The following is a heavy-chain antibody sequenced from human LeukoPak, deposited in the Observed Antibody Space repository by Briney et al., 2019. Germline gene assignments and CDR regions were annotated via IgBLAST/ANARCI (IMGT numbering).Heavy chain of an antibody. Sequence: GGSLRLSCAASGFTFSSYGMHWVRQAPGEGLEWVAVIWYDGSNKYYADSVKGRFTISRDNSKNTLYLQMNSLRAEDTAVYYCARDRVRSFFDYWGQGTLVTVSS. CDR3: ARDRVRSFFDY. CDR1: GFTFSSYG. D-gene: IGHD3-16*02. V-gene: IGHV3-33*01. CDR2: IWYDGSNK. J-gene: IGHJ4*02.